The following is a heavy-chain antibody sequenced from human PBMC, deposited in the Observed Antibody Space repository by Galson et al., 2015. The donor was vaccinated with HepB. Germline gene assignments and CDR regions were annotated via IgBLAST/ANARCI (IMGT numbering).Heavy chain of an antibody. CDR1: GFTFSSYA. CDR3: ARTPPVVPAASIYYYYYMDV. CDR2: ISYDGSNK. D-gene: IGHD2-2*01. Sequence: SLRLSCAASGFTFSSYAMHWVRQAPGKGLEWVAVISYDGSNKYYADSVKGRFTISRDNSKNTLYLQMNSLRAEDTAVYYCARTPPVVPAASIYYYYYMDVWGKGTTVTVSS. V-gene: IGHV3-30-3*01. J-gene: IGHJ6*03.